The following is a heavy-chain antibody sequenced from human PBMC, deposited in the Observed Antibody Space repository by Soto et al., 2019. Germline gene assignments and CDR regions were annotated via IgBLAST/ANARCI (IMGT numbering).Heavy chain of an antibody. Sequence: ASVKVSCKASGYTFTNYYIHWVRQAPGQGLEWMGIINPSGGSTSYAQKFQGRVTVTRDTSTNTVYMELSSLRSEDTAVYYCASSMGSGWYFWFDPWGQGTLVTVSS. CDR1: GYTFTNYY. J-gene: IGHJ5*02. CDR3: ASSMGSGWYFWFDP. D-gene: IGHD6-19*01. V-gene: IGHV1-46*01. CDR2: INPSGGST.